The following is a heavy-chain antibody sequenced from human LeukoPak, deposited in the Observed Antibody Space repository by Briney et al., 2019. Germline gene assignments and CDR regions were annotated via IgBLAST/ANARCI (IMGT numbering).Heavy chain of an antibody. CDR3: ARDSWARVVRPYMDV. Sequence: GGSLRLSCAASGFTFSSYWMTWVRQAPGKGLEWVATIEQNGSEKHYVDSLKGRFAISRDNAKNSLYLQMNSLTGEDTAVYYCARDSWARVVRPYMDVWGKGTTVTVSS. CDR2: IEQNGSEK. V-gene: IGHV3-7*01. J-gene: IGHJ6*03. D-gene: IGHD2-2*01. CDR1: GFTFSSYW.